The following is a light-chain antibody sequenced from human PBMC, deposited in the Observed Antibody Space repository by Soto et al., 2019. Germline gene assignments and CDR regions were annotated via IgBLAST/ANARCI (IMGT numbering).Light chain of an antibody. CDR1: QSVSRN. CDR2: GAS. CDR3: QQYNNGGIT. J-gene: IGKJ5*01. Sequence: TVMSQSPATLSVSPGDGATLSCRASQSVSRNLAWYQQRPGQAPRLLIYGASTRASGIPARFSGGGSGTEFTLTISSLQSEDFAVYYCQQYNNGGITFGQGTRLEN. V-gene: IGKV3-15*01.